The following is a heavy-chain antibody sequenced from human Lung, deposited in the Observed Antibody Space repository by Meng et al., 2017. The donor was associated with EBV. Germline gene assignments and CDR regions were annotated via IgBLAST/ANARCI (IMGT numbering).Heavy chain of an antibody. J-gene: IGHJ4*02. CDR2: IDPHNGGT. CDR3: ARVKERFGEVLAY. V-gene: IGHV1-2*02. Sequence: VQLGPTGAELQRTAASMRLSLQAPGDTSTGHYTHWVRPATGQGLEWMGWIDPHNGGTKYAEKFQGRVSMTKDTSISTVYMELSSLRSDDTAVYYCARVKERFGEVLAYWGQGTLVTVSS. D-gene: IGHD3-10*01. CDR1: GDTSTGHY.